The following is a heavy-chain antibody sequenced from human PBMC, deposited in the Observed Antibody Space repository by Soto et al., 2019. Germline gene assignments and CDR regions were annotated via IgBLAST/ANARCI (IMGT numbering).Heavy chain of an antibody. CDR1: GGTFSSYA. Sequence: ASVKVSCKASGGTFSSYAISWVRQAPGQGLEWMGGIIPIFGTANYAQKFQGRVTITADESTSTAYMELSSLRSEDTAVYYCARDKWLGYRLCMDVWGQGTTVTVS. CDR3: ARDKWLGYRLCMDV. J-gene: IGHJ6*02. V-gene: IGHV1-69*13. CDR2: IIPIFGTA. D-gene: IGHD6-19*01.